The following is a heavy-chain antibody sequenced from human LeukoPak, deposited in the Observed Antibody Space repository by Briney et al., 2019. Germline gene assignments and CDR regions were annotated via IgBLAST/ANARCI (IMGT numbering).Heavy chain of an antibody. J-gene: IGHJ3*02. Sequence: PSETLSLTCTVSGGSNSRNSYYWGWIRQPPGKGLEWIGSIYYSGSTYYNPSLKSRVTISVDTSKNQFSLKLSSVTAADTAVYYCAREGGTRDAFDIWGQGTMVTVSS. CDR1: GGSNSRNSYY. CDR2: IYYSGST. CDR3: AREGGTRDAFDI. V-gene: IGHV4-39*07. D-gene: IGHD2-15*01.